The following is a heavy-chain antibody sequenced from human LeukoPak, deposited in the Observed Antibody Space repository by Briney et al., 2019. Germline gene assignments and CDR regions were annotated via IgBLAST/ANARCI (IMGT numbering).Heavy chain of an antibody. Sequence: GGSLRLSCAASGFTVSSNYMSWVRQAPGKGLEWVSVIYSGGSTYYADSVKGRFTISRDNSKNTLYLQMNSLRAEDTAVYYCAREGYSYGPDRIDYWGQGTLVTVSS. CDR2: IYSGGST. J-gene: IGHJ4*02. CDR3: AREGYSYGPDRIDY. CDR1: GFTVSSNY. V-gene: IGHV3-66*01. D-gene: IGHD5-18*01.